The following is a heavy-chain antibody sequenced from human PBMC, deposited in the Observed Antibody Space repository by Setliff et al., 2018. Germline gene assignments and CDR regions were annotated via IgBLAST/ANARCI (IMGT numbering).Heavy chain of an antibody. CDR2: IYYSGST. J-gene: IGHJ4*02. CDR1: GGSISSYY. Sequence: SETLSLTCTVSGGSISSYYWSWIRQPPGKGLEWIGYIYYSGSTNYNPPLKSRVTISVDTSKNQFSLKLSSVTAADTAVYYCARESPLDDYVWGSYRSYYFDYWGQGTLVTVSS. CDR3: ARESPLDDYVWGSYRSYYFDY. V-gene: IGHV4-59*01. D-gene: IGHD3-16*02.